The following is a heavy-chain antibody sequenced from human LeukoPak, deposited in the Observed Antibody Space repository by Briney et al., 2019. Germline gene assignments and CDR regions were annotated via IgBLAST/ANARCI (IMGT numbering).Heavy chain of an antibody. J-gene: IGHJ4*02. V-gene: IGHV3-30*18. CDR2: MLNVGSTG. Sequence: CLRLSCAPSGLTFSTYGMHWVRQAPAKGLEWVAGMLNVGSTGQYAGSVKGRFTISRDKSKNTLNLQMNTLREEGTAVFHCAKPTYYETSTGSRGGFDHWGQGALFTVSS. CDR3: AKPTYYETSTGSRGGFDH. D-gene: IGHD3-9*01. CDR1: GLTFSTYG.